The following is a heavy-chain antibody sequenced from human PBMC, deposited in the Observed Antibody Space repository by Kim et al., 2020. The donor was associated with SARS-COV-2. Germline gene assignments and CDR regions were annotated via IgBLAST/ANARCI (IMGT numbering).Heavy chain of an antibody. D-gene: IGHD3-3*01. CDR3: ASWRYDFWSGYYSPFDY. CDR2: ISSSSSYI. Sequence: GGSLRLSCAASGFTFSSYSMNWVRQAPGKGLEWVSSISSSSSYIYYADSVKGRFTISRDNAKNSLYLQMNSLRAEDTAVYYCASWRYDFWSGYYSPFDYWGQGTLVTVSS. J-gene: IGHJ4*02. V-gene: IGHV3-21*01. CDR1: GFTFSSYS.